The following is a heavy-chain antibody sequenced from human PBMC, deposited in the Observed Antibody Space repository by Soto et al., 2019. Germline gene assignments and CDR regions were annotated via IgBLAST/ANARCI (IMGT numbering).Heavy chain of an antibody. D-gene: IGHD3-16*02. CDR2: INHSGST. Sequence: SETLSLTCAVYGGSFSGYYWSWIRQPPGKGLEWIGEINHSGSTNYNPSLKSRVTISVDTSKNQFSLKLSSVTAADTAVYYCALFTFGGVIGIDYWGQGTLVTVSS. CDR3: ALFTFGGVIGIDY. CDR1: GGSFSGYY. J-gene: IGHJ4*02. V-gene: IGHV4-34*01.